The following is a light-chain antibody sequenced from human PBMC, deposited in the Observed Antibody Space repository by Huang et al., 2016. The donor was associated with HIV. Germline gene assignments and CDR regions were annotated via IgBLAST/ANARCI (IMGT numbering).Light chain of an antibody. CDR1: EGVSSN. V-gene: IGKV3-15*01. CDR2: GAS. Sequence: EMVMTQSPDTLSVSPGERVTLSCRASEGVSSNLAWYPQKPGQAPRLLIHGASTRVTGIPARFSGSGSETDFTLTIHSLQSEDLAVYYCQQYNSWPRTFGQGTKLEIK. J-gene: IGKJ2*01. CDR3: QQYNSWPRT.